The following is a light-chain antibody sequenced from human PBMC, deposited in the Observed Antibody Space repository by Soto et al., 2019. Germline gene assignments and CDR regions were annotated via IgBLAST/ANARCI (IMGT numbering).Light chain of an antibody. CDR3: QSYDSSLSGSV. CDR2: EDN. Sequence: NFMLTQPHSVSESPGKTVTISCTRSSGSIATNCVQWSQQRPDSAPTTVISEDNQRPSGVPDRFSGSKSGTSASLAITGLQAEDEADYYCQSYDSSLSGSVFGGGTKLTVL. V-gene: IGLV6-57*04. J-gene: IGLJ2*01. CDR1: SGSIATNC.